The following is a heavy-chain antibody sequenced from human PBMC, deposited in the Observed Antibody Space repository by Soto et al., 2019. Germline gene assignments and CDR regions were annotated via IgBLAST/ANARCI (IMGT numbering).Heavy chain of an antibody. CDR1: GFTFSSYG. Sequence: GGSLRLSCAASGFTFSSYGMHWVRQAPGKGLEWVAFVWLDGTNKYYADSVKGRFTIPRDNSKNTLYLQMNSLRAEDTAVYYCAKDKSGYDYCSGGSCYLHWFDPWGQGTLVTVSS. V-gene: IGHV3-30*02. CDR2: VWLDGTNK. J-gene: IGHJ5*02. D-gene: IGHD2-15*01. CDR3: AKDKSGYDYCSGGSCYLHWFDP.